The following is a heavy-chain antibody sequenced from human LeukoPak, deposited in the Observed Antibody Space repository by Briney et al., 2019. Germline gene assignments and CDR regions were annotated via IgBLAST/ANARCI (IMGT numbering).Heavy chain of an antibody. J-gene: IGHJ4*02. CDR1: GFTFSTYT. V-gene: IGHV3-21*01. CDR2: ISTSSSYI. CDR3: ARGPPLVRGVTFDY. D-gene: IGHD3-10*01. Sequence: EGSLRLSCAASGFTFSTYTMNWVRQAPGKGLEWVSSISTSSSYIYYADSVKGRFTISRDNAKNSLYLQMNSLRAEDTAVYYCARGPPLVRGVTFDYWGQGSPVTVSS.